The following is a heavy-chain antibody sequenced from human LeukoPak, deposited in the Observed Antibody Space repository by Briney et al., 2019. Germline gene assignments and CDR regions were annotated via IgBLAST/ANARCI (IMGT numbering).Heavy chain of an antibody. V-gene: IGHV4-59*01. J-gene: IGHJ5*02. CDR3: ARDFRRYSSSPNWFDP. Sequence: SETLSLTXTVSGGSISSYYWSWIRQPPGKGLEWSGYIYYSGSTNYNPSLKSRVTISVDTSKNQFSLKLSSVTAADTAVYYCARDFRRYSSSPNWFDPWGQGTLVTVSS. CDR1: GGSISSYY. D-gene: IGHD6-6*01. CDR2: IYYSGST.